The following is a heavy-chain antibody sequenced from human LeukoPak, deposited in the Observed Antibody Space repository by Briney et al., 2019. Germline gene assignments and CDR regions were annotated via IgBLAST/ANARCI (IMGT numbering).Heavy chain of an antibody. J-gene: IGHJ4*02. D-gene: IGHD3-3*01. CDR2: IWYDGSNK. CDR1: GFTFSSYG. CDR3: AKSNDFWSGYPDY. Sequence: GGSLRLSRAASGFTFSSYGMHWVRQAPGKGLERVAVIWYDGSNKYYADSVKGRFTISRDNSKNTLYLQMNSLRAEDTAVYYCAKSNDFWSGYPDYWGQGTLVTVSS. V-gene: IGHV3-33*06.